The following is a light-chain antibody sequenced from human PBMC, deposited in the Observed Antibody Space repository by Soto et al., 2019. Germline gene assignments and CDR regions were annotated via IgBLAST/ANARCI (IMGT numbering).Light chain of an antibody. CDR1: QSVSSY. CDR2: DAS. CDR3: QQRSNWPPDT. V-gene: IGKV3-11*01. Sequence: EIVLTQSPATLSLSPGERATLSCRASQSVSSYLAWYQQKPGQAPRLLIYDASNRATGSPARFSGSGSGTDFTLTISSLEPEDFAVDYCQQRSNWPPDTFGQGTKLEIK. J-gene: IGKJ2*01.